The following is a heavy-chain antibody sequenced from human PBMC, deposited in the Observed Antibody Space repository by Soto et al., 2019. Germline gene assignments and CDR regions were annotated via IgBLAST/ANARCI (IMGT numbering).Heavy chain of an antibody. V-gene: IGHV1-69*12. CDR3: ARVEAVAGLYNYHGLDV. CDR2: IVPIFGTT. J-gene: IGHJ6*02. D-gene: IGHD6-19*01. Sequence: QVQLVQSGAEVKKPGSSVKVSCKVSGGTFSNYAIDWVRLAPGHGLEWMGGIVPIFGTTYYTQKFQGRATIIADDSTTTAYLAMSSRRSEDTAIYYCARVEAVAGLYNYHGLDVWGQGTAVTVSS. CDR1: GGTFSNYA.